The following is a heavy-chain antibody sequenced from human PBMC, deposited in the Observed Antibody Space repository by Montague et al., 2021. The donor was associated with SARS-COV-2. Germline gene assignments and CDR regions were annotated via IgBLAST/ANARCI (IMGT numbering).Heavy chain of an antibody. CDR1: GFSFSSYW. V-gene: IGHV3-74*01. CDR2: INSDGSST. J-gene: IGHJ4*02. CDR3: VFLGGHFDY. D-gene: IGHD3-16*01. Sequence: SLRLSCAASGFSFSSYWMHLVRQAPGKGLVWVSRINSDGSSTSYSDSVKGRFTISRDNAKNTLYLQMNSLRAEDTAVYYCVFLGGHFDYWGQGTLVTVSS.